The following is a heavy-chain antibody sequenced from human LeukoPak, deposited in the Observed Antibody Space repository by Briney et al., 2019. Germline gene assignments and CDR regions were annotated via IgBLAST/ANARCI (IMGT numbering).Heavy chain of an antibody. V-gene: IGHV3-66*02. D-gene: IGHD6-13*01. CDR2: IYGADAA. CDR3: VTSTGQQFIPYDY. CDR1: GFNVSSNY. J-gene: IGHJ4*02. Sequence: PGGSLRLSCAASGFNVSSNYMTWIRQAPGKGLEWVSLIYGADAAYYAESVRGRFMISRDNLKSTLFLQMNSLRVEDTAVYYCVTSTGQQFIPYDYWGQGTHVAVSS.